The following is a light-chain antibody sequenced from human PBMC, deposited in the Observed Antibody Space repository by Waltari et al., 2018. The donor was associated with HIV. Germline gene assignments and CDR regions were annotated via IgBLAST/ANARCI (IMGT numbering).Light chain of an antibody. CDR2: VNSDGSH. Sequence: QLVLTQSPSASASLGASVKLTCTLSSGYTNYAIGWHHQQLEQGPRYLMKVNSDGSHIKADEFPDRSSCSSSGAERYLTISRLQAEDEGYYYCPTLGSGLWVFGGGTKLTVL. CDR3: PTLGSGLWV. CDR1: SGYTNYA. J-gene: IGLJ3*02. V-gene: IGLV4-69*01.